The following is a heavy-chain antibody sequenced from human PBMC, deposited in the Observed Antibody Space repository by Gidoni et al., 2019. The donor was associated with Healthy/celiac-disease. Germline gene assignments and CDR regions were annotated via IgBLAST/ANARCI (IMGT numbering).Heavy chain of an antibody. CDR2: IYYSGST. CDR3: ARWGLYGDYVWFDP. Sequence: QVQLQESGPGLVKPSQTLSLTCTVSGGSIISGGYYWSWIRQHPGKGLEWIGYIYYSGSTYYNPSLKSRVTISVDTSKNQFSLKLSSVTAADTAVYYCARWGLYGDYVWFDPWGQGTLVTVSS. CDR1: GGSIISGGYY. D-gene: IGHD4-17*01. J-gene: IGHJ5*02. V-gene: IGHV4-31*03.